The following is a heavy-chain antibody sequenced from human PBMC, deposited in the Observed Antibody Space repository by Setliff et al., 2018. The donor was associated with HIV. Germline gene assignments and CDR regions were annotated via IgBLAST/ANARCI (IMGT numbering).Heavy chain of an antibody. D-gene: IGHD5-18*01. V-gene: IGHV4-39*07. Sequence: SETLSLTCTVSGGSISSSSYYWGWVRQPPGKGLEWLGSMYYSGSTYYTPSFKSRLTISLDTSKNQFSLRMRSVTAADTAVYYCARVFVATAVLRVIEYYFDSWGRGTLVTVSS. CDR3: ARVFVATAVLRVIEYYFDS. CDR2: MYYSGST. J-gene: IGHJ4*02. CDR1: GGSISSSSYY.